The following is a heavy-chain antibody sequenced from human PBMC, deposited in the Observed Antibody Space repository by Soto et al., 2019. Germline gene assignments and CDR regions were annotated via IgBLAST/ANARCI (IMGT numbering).Heavy chain of an antibody. CDR3: AHAMLYCTGGSCSTDFDS. D-gene: IGHD2-15*01. Sequence: QITLKESGPTLVKPTQTLTLTCTFSGFSLGTHGVAVGWVRQPAGKALEWLALIYWDDDKYYSASLNSRLTITKDTSKNQVVLTMTSMDPVDTGTYSCAHAMLYCTGGSCSTDFDSWGQGTLVTVSS. V-gene: IGHV2-5*02. CDR2: IYWDDDK. CDR1: GFSLGTHGVA. J-gene: IGHJ4*02.